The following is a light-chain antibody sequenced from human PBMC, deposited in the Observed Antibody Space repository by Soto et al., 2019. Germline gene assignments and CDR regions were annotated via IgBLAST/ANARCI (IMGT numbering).Light chain of an antibody. CDR3: QSYDNSLSALYV. Sequence: QSVLTQPPSVSGAPGQRVTISCTGSSSNIGAGYDVHWFQQLPGTAPKLLIYGNNNRPSGVPDRFSGSKSESSASLAIAGLQAEDEAVYYCQSYDNSLSALYVFGTGTKVTVL. J-gene: IGLJ1*01. V-gene: IGLV1-40*01. CDR1: SSNIGAGYD. CDR2: GNN.